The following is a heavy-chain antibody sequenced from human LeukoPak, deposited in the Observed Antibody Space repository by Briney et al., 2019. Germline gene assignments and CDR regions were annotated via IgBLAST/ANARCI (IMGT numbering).Heavy chain of an antibody. CDR2: ISSIRNYI. J-gene: IGHJ6*02. V-gene: IGHV3-21*01. D-gene: IGHD3-3*01. Sequence: PGGSLRLSCAASKFTFSDYSMSWVRQAPGKGLEWVSSISSIRNYIYYADSVKGRFTVSRDNAKNSLYLQMNSLRAEDTAVYYCARDTIIGGYYDFWSGYYNYYGMDVWGQGTTVTVSS. CDR1: KFTFSDYS. CDR3: ARDTIIGGYYDFWSGYYNYYGMDV.